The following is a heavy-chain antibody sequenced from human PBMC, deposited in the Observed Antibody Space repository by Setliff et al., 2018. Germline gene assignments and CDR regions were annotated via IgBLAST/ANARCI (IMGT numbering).Heavy chain of an antibody. J-gene: IGHJ3*01. Sequence: ASVKVSCKASGYILNSYGVSWVRQAPGQGLEWMGWISSYNNDVTNYLQRFQGRVTMTTDTSTSAANMELRSLRSDDTAVYYCAISSLSICSGGTCPNAFDVWGQGTMVTVSS. CDR3: AISSLSICSGGTCPNAFDV. CDR1: GYILNSYG. V-gene: IGHV1-18*01. D-gene: IGHD2-15*01. CDR2: ISSYNNDVT.